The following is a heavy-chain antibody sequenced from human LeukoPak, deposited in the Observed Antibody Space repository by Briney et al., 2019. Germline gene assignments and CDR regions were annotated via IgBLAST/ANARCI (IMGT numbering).Heavy chain of an antibody. J-gene: IGHJ4*02. V-gene: IGHV4-39*07. CDR1: GGSISSSSYY. CDR2: IYYSGST. Sequence: KPSETLSLTCTVPGGSISSSSYYWGWIRQPPGKGLEWIGSIYYSGSTYYNPSLKSRVTISVDTSKNQFSLKLSSVTAADTAVYYCARDPGWVAAASEALTDWGQGTLVTVSS. D-gene: IGHD6-13*01. CDR3: ARDPGWVAAASEALTD.